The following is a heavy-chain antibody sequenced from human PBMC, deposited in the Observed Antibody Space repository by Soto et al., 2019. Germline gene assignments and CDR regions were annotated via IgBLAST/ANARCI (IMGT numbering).Heavy chain of an antibody. Sequence: QVQLVESGGGVVQPGRSLILSCLASGLTFSRYAMHWVRQAPGKGLEWVAVIIYDGSNKHYADSVQGRFTISRDNSKNTLYLQMNSLRAEDTAVYYCAAELGNTGYDGHDYWGQGTMVKISS. J-gene: IGHJ4*02. V-gene: IGHV3-30*04. CDR3: AAELGNTGYDGHDY. CDR1: GLTFSRYA. D-gene: IGHD5-12*01. CDR2: IIYDGSNK.